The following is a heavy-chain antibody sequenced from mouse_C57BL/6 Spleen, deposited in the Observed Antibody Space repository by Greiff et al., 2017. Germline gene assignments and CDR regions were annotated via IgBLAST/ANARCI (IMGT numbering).Heavy chain of an antibody. CDR1: GYAFSSSW. CDR2: IYPGDGDT. CDR3: ARSLITTVVAKGYYFDY. V-gene: IGHV1-82*01. J-gene: IGHJ2*01. Sequence: QVHVKQSGPELVKPGASVKISCKASGYAFSSSWMNWVKQRPGKGLEWIGRIYPGDGDTNYNGKFKGKATLTADKSSSTAYMQLSSLTSEDSAVYFCARSLITTVVAKGYYFDYWGQGTTLTVSS. D-gene: IGHD1-1*01.